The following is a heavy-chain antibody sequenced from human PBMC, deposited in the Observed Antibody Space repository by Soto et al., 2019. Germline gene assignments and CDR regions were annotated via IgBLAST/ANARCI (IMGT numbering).Heavy chain of an antibody. Sequence: QVQLVQSGAEVKKPGASVKVSCKASGYTFISYDINWVRQATGQGLEWMGWMNPNTGDTGYAQKFQGRVTMTRNTSINTANLELSSLRSDDTAVYFCARGDGYIFDYWGPGTLVTVSS. J-gene: IGHJ2*01. V-gene: IGHV1-8*01. CDR3: ARGDGYIFDY. D-gene: IGHD3-3*02. CDR1: GYTFISYD. CDR2: MNPNTGDT.